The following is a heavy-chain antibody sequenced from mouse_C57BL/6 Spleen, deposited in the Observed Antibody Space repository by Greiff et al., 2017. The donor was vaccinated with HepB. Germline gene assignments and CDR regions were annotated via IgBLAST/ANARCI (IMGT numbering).Heavy chain of an antibody. CDR3: ARWGSSGYAMDY. J-gene: IGHJ4*01. V-gene: IGHV1-50*01. Sequence: VQLKQPGAELVKPGASVKLSCKASGYTFTSYWMQWVKQRPGQGLEWIGEIDPSDSYTNYNQKFKGKATLTVDTSSSTAYMQLSSLTSEDSAVYYCARWGSSGYAMDYWGQGTSVTVSS. CDR1: GYTFTSYW. CDR2: IDPSDSYT. D-gene: IGHD3-2*02.